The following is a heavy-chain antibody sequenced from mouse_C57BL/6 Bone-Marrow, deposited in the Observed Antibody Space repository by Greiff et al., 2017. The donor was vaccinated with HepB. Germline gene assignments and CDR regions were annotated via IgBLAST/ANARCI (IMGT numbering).Heavy chain of an antibody. CDR3: TRWGLLSAMDY. Sequence: QVQLQQPGAELVKPGASVKLSCKASGYTFTSYWMHWVKQRPGQGLEWIGMIHPNSGSTNYNEKFKSKATLTVDKSSSTAYMQLSSLTSEVYAVYYCTRWGLLSAMDYWGQGTSVTVSS. V-gene: IGHV1-64*01. CDR2: IHPNSGST. CDR1: GYTFTSYW. D-gene: IGHD2-1*01. J-gene: IGHJ4*01.